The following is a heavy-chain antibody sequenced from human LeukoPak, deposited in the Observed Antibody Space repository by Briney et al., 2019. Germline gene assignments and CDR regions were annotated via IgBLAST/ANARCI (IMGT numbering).Heavy chain of an antibody. V-gene: IGHV1-46*01. CDR1: GYTFTSYY. D-gene: IGHD3-16*02. CDR3: ARTITFGGVIVITSPRYYFDY. J-gene: IGHJ4*02. CDR2: INPSGGST. Sequence: ASVKVSCKASGYTFTSYYMHWVRQAPGQGLEWMGIINPSGGSTSYAQKFQGRVTMTRDTSTSTVYMELSSLRSEDTAVYYCARTITFGGVIVITSPRYYFDYWGQGTLVTVSS.